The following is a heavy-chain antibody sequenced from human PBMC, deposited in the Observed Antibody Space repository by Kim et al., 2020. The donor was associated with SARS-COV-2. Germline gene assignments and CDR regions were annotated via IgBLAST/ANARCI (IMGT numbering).Heavy chain of an antibody. Sequence: GGSLRLSCAASGFTFDDYAMHWVRQAPEKGLEWVSLISGNGGSTYYADSVKGRFTISRDNSKNSLYLQMNSLRPEDTALYYCAKDPSRKAAADLSFDYWGQGTLVTVSS. J-gene: IGHJ4*02. CDR3: AKDPSRKAAADLSFDY. CDR2: ISGNGGST. CDR1: GFTFDDYA. V-gene: IGHV3-43*02. D-gene: IGHD6-13*01.